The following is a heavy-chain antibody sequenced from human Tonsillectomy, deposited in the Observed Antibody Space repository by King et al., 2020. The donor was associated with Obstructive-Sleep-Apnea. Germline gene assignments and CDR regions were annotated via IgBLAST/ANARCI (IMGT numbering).Heavy chain of an antibody. J-gene: IGHJ4*02. CDR2: IYLTEEK. Sequence: TLKESGPTLVKPTQTLTLTCTVSGFSLRDSGGGVGCIRQPPGKALEWLGVIYLTEEKRYSPSLKNRRNIPKDTSETPAILTMTNMDPADTATYYCAHRTITMVRGWGDYFDYWGQGTLVIVSS. CDR3: AHRTITMVRGWGDYFDY. D-gene: IGHD3-10*01. CDR1: GFSLRDSGGG. V-gene: IGHV2-5*01.